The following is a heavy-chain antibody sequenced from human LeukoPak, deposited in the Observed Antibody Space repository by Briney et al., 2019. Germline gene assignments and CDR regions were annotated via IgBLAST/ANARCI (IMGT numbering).Heavy chain of an antibody. D-gene: IGHD3-10*01. Sequence: PGGSLRLSCAASGFSLSGSAVHWVRQAPGKGLQWVAVISYDGGDKYYANSVKGRFTISRDNSDNTLYLQMDSLRAEDTAVYYCARVRVRGVIITYYYYSMDVWGQGTTVTVSS. CDR2: ISYDGGDK. V-gene: IGHV3-30*04. J-gene: IGHJ6*02. CDR3: ARVRVRGVIITYYYYSMDV. CDR1: GFSLSGSA.